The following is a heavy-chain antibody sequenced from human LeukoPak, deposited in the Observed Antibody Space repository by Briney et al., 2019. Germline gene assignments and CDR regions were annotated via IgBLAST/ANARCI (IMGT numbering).Heavy chain of an antibody. CDR2: IIPIFGTA. J-gene: IGHJ4*02. CDR1: GGTFSSYA. CDR3: AKDRSSGWYVSRAIFDY. D-gene: IGHD6-19*01. V-gene: IGHV1-69*06. Sequence: SVKVSCKASGGTFSSYAISWVRQAPGQGLEWMGGIIPIFGTANYAQKFQGRVTITADKSTSTAYMELSSLRAEDTAVYYCAKDRSSGWYVSRAIFDYWGQGALVTVSS.